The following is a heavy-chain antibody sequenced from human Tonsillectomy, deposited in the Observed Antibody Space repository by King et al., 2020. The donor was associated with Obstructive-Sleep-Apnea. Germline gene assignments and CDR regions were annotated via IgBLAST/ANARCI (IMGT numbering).Heavy chain of an antibody. Sequence: VQLVESGGGVVQPGRSLRLSCAASGFTFSHYGMHWVRQAPGKGLEWVTAISYDGGNKYYADSAKGRFTISRDNSKNTLYLQLNSLRPEDTAVYYCAKDLGSGDHDVLTGYLYYYGMVVWGQGTTVTVSS. CDR1: GFTFSHYG. V-gene: IGHV3-30*18. CDR3: AKDLGSGDHDVLTGYLYYYGMVV. CDR2: ISYDGGNK. J-gene: IGHJ6*02. D-gene: IGHD3-9*01.